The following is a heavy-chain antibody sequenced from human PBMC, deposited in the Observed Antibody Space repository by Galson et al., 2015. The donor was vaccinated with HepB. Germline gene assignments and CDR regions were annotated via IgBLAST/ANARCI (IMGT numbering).Heavy chain of an antibody. Sequence: SLRLSCAASGFTFNSYAMTWVRQAPGKGLEWVSVTSGSGYSTYYADSVKDRFTISRDNSKNTLYLQVNSLRGDDTAVYYCAKDLGDFGQKLPPMGMDVWGQGTTVTVSS. V-gene: IGHV3-23*01. CDR2: TSGSGYST. D-gene: IGHD6-13*01. J-gene: IGHJ6*02. CDR1: GFTFNSYA. CDR3: AKDLGDFGQKLPPMGMDV.